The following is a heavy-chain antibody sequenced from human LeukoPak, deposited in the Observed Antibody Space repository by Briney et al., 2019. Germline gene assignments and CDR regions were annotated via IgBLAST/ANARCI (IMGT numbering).Heavy chain of an antibody. CDR1: GFTFSSYG. J-gene: IGHJ4*02. D-gene: IGHD6-19*01. CDR2: IWYDGSNK. Sequence: GGSLRLSCAASGFTFSSYGMHWVRQAPGKGLEWVAVIWYDGSNKYYADSVKGRFIISRDNSKNTLYLQMNSLRAEDTAVYYCAKRHAVAGTPYFDYWGQGTLVTVSS. CDR3: AKRHAVAGTPYFDY. V-gene: IGHV3-33*06.